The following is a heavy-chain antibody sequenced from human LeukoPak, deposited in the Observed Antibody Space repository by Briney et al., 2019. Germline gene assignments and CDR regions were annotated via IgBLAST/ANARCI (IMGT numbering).Heavy chain of an antibody. Sequence: GGSLRLSCAGSGFTFSSYAMNWVRQAPGKGLVWVSGISTDGSRPRYADSVNGRFTISRDNAKNTLYLQMNSLRAEDTAVYFCVRDGQGSTPLDYWGQGTLVTVSS. CDR1: GFTFSSYA. J-gene: IGHJ4*02. D-gene: IGHD2-15*01. V-gene: IGHV3-74*01. CDR3: VRDGQGSTPLDY. CDR2: ISTDGSRP.